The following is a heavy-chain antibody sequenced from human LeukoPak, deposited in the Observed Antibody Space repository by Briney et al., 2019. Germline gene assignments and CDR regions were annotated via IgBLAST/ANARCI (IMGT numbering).Heavy chain of an antibody. CDR1: GFSFNAYA. D-gene: IGHD2-8*01. V-gene: IGHV3-23*01. J-gene: IGHJ5*01. Sequence: GRSLRLSCAASGFSFNAYAMNWVRQAPGKGLEWVSAISGSGGGTYYADSVKGRFTISRDNSKNTLYLQMSSLRAEDTAVYYCAKDRPIMHFDPWGQGTLVTVSS. CDR3: AKDRPIMHFDP. CDR2: ISGSGGGT.